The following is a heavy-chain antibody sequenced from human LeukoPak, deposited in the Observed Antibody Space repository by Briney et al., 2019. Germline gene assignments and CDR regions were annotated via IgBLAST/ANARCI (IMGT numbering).Heavy chain of an antibody. J-gene: IGHJ5*02. CDR3: ARSSRVVPAAITWGWFDP. D-gene: IGHD2-2*02. CDR1: GGSFSGYY. CDR2: INHSGST. Sequence: SETLSLTCAVYGGSFSGYYWSWIRQPPGKGLEWIGEINHSGSTNYNPSLKSRVTISVDTSKNQFSLKLSSVTAADTAVYYCARSSRVVPAAITWGWFDPWGQGTLVTVSS. V-gene: IGHV4-34*01.